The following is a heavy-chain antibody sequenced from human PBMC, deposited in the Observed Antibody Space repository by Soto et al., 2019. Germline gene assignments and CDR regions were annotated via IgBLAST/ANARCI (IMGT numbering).Heavy chain of an antibody. D-gene: IGHD6-6*01. CDR1: VFTFSGYW. J-gene: IGHJ6*03. V-gene: IGHV3-74*01. CDR3: TRGRVGGIAARPSYYYYMDV. Sequence: GGSLRLSCAASVFTFSGYWMHWVRQAPGKGLVWVSRINSDGSGTCYADSVEGRFTISRDNAKRTLYLQINSLRADDAAVYYCTRGRVGGIAARPSYYYYMDVWGKGTTVTVSS. CDR2: INSDGSGT.